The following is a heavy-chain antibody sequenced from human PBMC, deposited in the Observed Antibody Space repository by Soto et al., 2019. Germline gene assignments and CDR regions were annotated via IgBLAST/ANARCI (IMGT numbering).Heavy chain of an antibody. CDR2: MSYDGNSK. Sequence: QVQLVESGGGVVQPGRSLRLSCAAPGFTFSSYSMHWVRQAPGKGLEWVAAMSYDGNSKYFADSVKGRFTISRDNSRNTLSLQMNSLGAEDSAVYYCARGRTVRDHDDFDLWGQGTLVTVSS. CDR1: GFTFSSYS. CDR3: ARGRTVRDHDDFDL. D-gene: IGHD2-21*01. J-gene: IGHJ4*02. V-gene: IGHV3-30-3*01.